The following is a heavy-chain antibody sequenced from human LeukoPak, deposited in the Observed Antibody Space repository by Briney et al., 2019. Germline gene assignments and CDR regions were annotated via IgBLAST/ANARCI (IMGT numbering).Heavy chain of an antibody. J-gene: IGHJ4*02. Sequence: SVKVSCKASGGTFSSYAISWVRQAPGQGLEWMGGIIPIFGTANYAQKFQGRVTMTRDMSTSTVYMELSRLRSDDTAVYYCARVLFYSSGNKSNRVDYWGQGTLVTVSS. D-gene: IGHD6-19*01. CDR1: GGTFSSYA. CDR3: ARVLFYSSGNKSNRVDY. V-gene: IGHV1-69*05. CDR2: IIPIFGTA.